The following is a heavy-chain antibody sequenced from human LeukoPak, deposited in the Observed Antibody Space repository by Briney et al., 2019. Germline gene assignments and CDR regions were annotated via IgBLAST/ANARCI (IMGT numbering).Heavy chain of an antibody. CDR2: ISYDGSSK. CDR3: ARGREYSYESSAMGY. Sequence: GGSLRLSCAASGFTFNSYAIHWVRQAPGKGLEWVALISYDGSSKYYADSVKGRFTISRDNFKNTLYLQMNGLRAEDTAVYYCARGREYSYESSAMGYWGQGTLVTVSS. V-gene: IGHV3-30*04. CDR1: GFTFNSYA. J-gene: IGHJ4*02. D-gene: IGHD3-22*01.